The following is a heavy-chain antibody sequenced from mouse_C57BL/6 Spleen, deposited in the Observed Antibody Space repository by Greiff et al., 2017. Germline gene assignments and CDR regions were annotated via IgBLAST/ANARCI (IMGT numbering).Heavy chain of an antibody. CDR3: ARKDGNYGGFAY. D-gene: IGHD2-1*01. Sequence: DVKLVESEGGLVQPGSSMKLSCTASGFTFSDYYMAWVRQVPEKGLEWVANINYDGSSTNYLDSLKSRFIISRDNAKNSLYLQMSSLKSEDTATYYCARKDGNYGGFAYWGQGTLVTVSA. V-gene: IGHV5-16*01. J-gene: IGHJ3*01. CDR2: INYDGSST. CDR1: GFTFSDYY.